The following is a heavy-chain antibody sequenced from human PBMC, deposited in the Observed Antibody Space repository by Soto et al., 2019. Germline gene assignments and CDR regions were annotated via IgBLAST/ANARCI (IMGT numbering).Heavy chain of an antibody. CDR1: GGPIRSGSYY. Sequence: QVPLQESGPGLVKPSQTLSLTCTVSGGPIRSGSYYWTWIPKHPGKRLEWMGYTYYSGSTYYNSALKRRVTISLDASKSHSSVGLSSVTAADTAVYYCARNRGKNGAFDYWGQGTLVTVSS. D-gene: IGHD3-10*01. CDR3: ARNRGKNGAFDY. V-gene: IGHV4-31*03. CDR2: TYYSGST. J-gene: IGHJ4*02.